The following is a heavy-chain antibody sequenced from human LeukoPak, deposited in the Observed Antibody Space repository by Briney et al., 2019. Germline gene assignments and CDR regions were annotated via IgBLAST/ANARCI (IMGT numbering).Heavy chain of an antibody. CDR3: AKDPESGSYWPNNWFDP. Sequence: PGGSLRLSCAASGFTFSSYAMHWVRQAPGKGLEWVAVISYDGSNKYYADSVKGRFTISRDNSKNTLYLQMNSLRAEDTAVYYCAKDPESGSYWPNNWFDPWGQGTLVTVSS. CDR1: GFTFSSYA. CDR2: ISYDGSNK. D-gene: IGHD1-26*01. V-gene: IGHV3-30*04. J-gene: IGHJ5*02.